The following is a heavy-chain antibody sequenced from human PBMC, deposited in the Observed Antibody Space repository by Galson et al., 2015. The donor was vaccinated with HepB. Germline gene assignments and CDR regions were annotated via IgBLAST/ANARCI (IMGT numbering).Heavy chain of an antibody. Sequence: SLRLSCAASGFTFDEYAMHWVRQAPGKGLEWVSGISRKSGSLAYADSVKGRFTISRDNAKNSLYLQMNSLRAEDTALYFCAKIGIAARLGGFDAFDVGGQGTMVTASS. CDR3: AKIGIAARLGGFDAFDV. D-gene: IGHD6-6*01. CDR2: ISRKSGSL. J-gene: IGHJ3*01. CDR1: GFTFDEYA. V-gene: IGHV3-9*01.